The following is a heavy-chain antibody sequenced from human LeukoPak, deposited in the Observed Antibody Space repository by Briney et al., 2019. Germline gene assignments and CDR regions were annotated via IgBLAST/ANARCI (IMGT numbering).Heavy chain of an antibody. J-gene: IGHJ4*02. CDR1: GFTFSRYG. CDR2: IWYDGSNQ. Sequence: GGSLRLSCAAPGFTFSRYGMHWVRQAPGKGLEWVAVIWYDGSNQYYADSVKGRFTISRDNSKNTLYLQMNSLRAEDTAVYYCARDHKPWELSSFDYWGQGTLVTVSS. V-gene: IGHV3-33*01. CDR3: ARDHKPWELSSFDY. D-gene: IGHD1-26*01.